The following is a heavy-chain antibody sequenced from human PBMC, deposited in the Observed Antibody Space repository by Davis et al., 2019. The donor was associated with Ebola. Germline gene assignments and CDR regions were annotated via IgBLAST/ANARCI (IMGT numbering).Heavy chain of an antibody. CDR3: ANGIAAAAYYYYGMDV. CDR2: IRYDGSNK. CDR1: GFTFSSYS. V-gene: IGHV3-30*02. D-gene: IGHD6-13*01. J-gene: IGHJ6*04. Sequence: GGSLRLSCAASGFTFSSYSMNWVRQAPGKGLEWVAFIRYDGSNKYYADSVKGRFTISRDNSKNTLYLQMNSLRAEDTAVYYCANGIAAAAYYYYGMDVWGKGTTVTVSS.